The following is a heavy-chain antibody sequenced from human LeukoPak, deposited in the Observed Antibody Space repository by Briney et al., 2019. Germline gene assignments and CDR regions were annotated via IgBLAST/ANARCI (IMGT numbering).Heavy chain of an antibody. CDR2: ISGGSNYI. J-gene: IGHJ5*01. CDR1: GFTFRSYA. D-gene: IGHD2-15*01. V-gene: IGHV3-21*01. Sequence: GKSLRLSCAASGFTFRSYAIHWVRQAPGKGLEWVSSISGGSNYIYYADSLKGRFTISRDNAKNSLYLHMNSLRAEDTAVYYCVRDHLLIDDKSNWFDSWGQGTLVTVSS. CDR3: VRDHLLIDDKSNWFDS.